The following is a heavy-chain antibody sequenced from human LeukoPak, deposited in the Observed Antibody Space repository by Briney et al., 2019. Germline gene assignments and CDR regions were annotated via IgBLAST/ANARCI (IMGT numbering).Heavy chain of an antibody. V-gene: IGHV3-11*01. J-gene: IGHJ4*02. Sequence: GGSLRPSCAASGFTFSDNSMSWIRQAPGRGLEWVSYISSGGSARYYADSVKGRFTISRDNAKNSLYLQMNSLRAEDTAVYYCARDWFGEPHFDFWGQGTLVTVSS. D-gene: IGHD3-10*01. CDR2: ISSGGSAR. CDR3: ARDWFGEPHFDF. CDR1: GFTFSDNS.